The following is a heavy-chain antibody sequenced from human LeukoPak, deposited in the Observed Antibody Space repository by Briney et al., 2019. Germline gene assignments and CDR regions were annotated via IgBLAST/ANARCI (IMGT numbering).Heavy chain of an antibody. CDR1: GFTFSSYS. Sequence: GGSLRLSCAASGFTFSSYSMNWVRQAPGKGLEWVSYISSSGSTIYYADSVKGRFTISRDNAKNSLYLQMNSLRAEDTAVYYCARASPTYDYWGQGTLVTVSS. D-gene: IGHD1-1*01. CDR3: ARASPTYDY. J-gene: IGHJ4*02. CDR2: ISSSGSTI. V-gene: IGHV3-48*04.